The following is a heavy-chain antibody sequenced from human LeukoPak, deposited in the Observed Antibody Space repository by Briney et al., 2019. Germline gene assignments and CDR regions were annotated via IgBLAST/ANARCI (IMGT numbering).Heavy chain of an antibody. Sequence: LRLSCAASGFTFSSYAMHWIRQSPDKGLAWIGSIYYSGSTFYNASFESRVTMSVDTSKNQFSLKLTSVTAADTAVYYCARLCQETTCAKFEYWGQGILVTVSS. D-gene: IGHD4-17*01. V-gene: IGHV4-39*01. CDR2: IYYSGST. J-gene: IGHJ4*02. CDR1: GFTFSSYA. CDR3: ARLCQETTCAKFEY.